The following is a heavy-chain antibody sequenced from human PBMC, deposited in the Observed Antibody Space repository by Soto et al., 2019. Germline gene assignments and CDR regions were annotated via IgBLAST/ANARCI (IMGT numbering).Heavy chain of an antibody. CDR3: ARCDYDFWSGYYRGPFDY. CDR2: INHSGST. V-gene: IGHV4-34*01. D-gene: IGHD3-3*01. J-gene: IGHJ4*02. CDR1: GGSFSGYY. Sequence: QVQLQQWGAGLLKPSETLSLTCAVYGGSFSGYYWSWIRQPPGKGLEWIGEINHSGSTNYNPSLKSRVTISVDTSKNQFSLKLSSVTAADTAVYYCARCDYDFWSGYYRGPFDYWGQGTLVTVSS.